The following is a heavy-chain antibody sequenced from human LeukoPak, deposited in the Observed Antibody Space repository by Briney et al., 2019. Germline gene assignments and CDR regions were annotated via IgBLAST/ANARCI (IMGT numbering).Heavy chain of an antibody. CDR1: GFSLSTSGVG. CDR3: AHTHLTLWFGELPSWGVVDY. CDR2: IYWDDDK. J-gene: IGHJ4*02. D-gene: IGHD3-10*01. V-gene: IGHV2-5*02. Sequence: SGPTLVNPTQTLTLTCTFSGFSLSTSGVGVGWIRQPPGKALEWLALIYWDDDKRYSPSLKSRLTITKDTSKNQVVLTMTNMDPVDTATYYCAHTHLTLWFGELPSWGVVDYWGQGTLVTVSS.